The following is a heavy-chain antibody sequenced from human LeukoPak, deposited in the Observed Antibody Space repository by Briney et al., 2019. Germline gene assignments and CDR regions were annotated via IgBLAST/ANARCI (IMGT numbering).Heavy chain of an antibody. Sequence: SETLSLTCTVSGGSISHYYWSWIRQPAGKGLEWIGRIYTSGSTNYNPSLKSRVTMSVDRSKNQFSLKLSSVTAADTAVYYCARGTTDGYSYGRFDYWGQGTLVTVSS. CDR1: GGSISHYY. J-gene: IGHJ4*02. CDR2: IYTSGST. V-gene: IGHV4-4*07. D-gene: IGHD5-18*01. CDR3: ARGTTDGYSYGRFDY.